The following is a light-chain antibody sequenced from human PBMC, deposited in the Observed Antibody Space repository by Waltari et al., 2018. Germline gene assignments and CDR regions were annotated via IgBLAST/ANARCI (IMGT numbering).Light chain of an antibody. V-gene: IGKV1-39*01. Sequence: DIQMTQASPSLSASVGDRVNITCRASRSVSIYLNWYQQKPGKAPNLLIYATSALQTGVPSRFSGSGSGTDFTLTITNLQPEDFGIYYCQQTYDTPLTFGAGTKVQLK. CDR2: ATS. J-gene: IGKJ4*01. CDR1: RSVSIY. CDR3: QQTYDTPLT.